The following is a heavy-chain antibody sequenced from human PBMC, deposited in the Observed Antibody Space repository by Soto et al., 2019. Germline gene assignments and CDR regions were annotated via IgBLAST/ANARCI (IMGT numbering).Heavy chain of an antibody. CDR2: IYPGDSDT. CDR1: GYSFTSYW. Sequence: GESLKISCKGSGYSFTSYWIGWVRQMPGKGLEWMGIIYPGDSDTRYSPSFQGQVTISADKSISTAYLQWSSLKASDTAMYYCARHLRANYYYYGMDVWGQGTTVTVSS. V-gene: IGHV5-51*01. J-gene: IGHJ6*02. CDR3: ARHLRANYYYYGMDV.